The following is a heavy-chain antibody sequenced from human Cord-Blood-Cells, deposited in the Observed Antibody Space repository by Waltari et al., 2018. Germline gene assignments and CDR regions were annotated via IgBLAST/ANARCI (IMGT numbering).Heavy chain of an antibody. CDR2: INPNSGGT. CDR1: GYTFTGYY. Sequence: QVQLVQSGAEVKKPGASVKVSCQASGYTFTGYYMHWVRQAPGQGLEWIGCINPNSGGTNYAQKVQGRVTMTRDTSISTAYMELSRLRSDDTAVYYCARGRSWYYYYYMDVWGKGTTVTVSS. J-gene: IGHJ6*03. D-gene: IGHD6-13*01. CDR3: ARGRSWYYYYYMDV. V-gene: IGHV1-2*02.